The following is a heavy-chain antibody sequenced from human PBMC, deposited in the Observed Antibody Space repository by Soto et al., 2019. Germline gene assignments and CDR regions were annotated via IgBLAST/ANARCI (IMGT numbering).Heavy chain of an antibody. CDR2: ISSSSSYI. Sequence: GGSLRLSCVASGFTFSSYSMNWVRQAPGKGLEWVSSISSSSSYIYYADSVKGRFTISRDNAKNSLYLQMNSLRAEDTAVYYCARDAGGSGWFDPWGQGTLVTVSS. D-gene: IGHD1-26*01. CDR1: GFTFSSYS. CDR3: ARDAGGSGWFDP. V-gene: IGHV3-21*01. J-gene: IGHJ5*02.